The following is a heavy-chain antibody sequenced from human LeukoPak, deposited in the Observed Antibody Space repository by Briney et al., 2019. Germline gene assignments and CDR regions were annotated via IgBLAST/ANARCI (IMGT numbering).Heavy chain of an antibody. Sequence: EASVKVSCKASGYTFTGYYMHWVRQAPGQGLEWMGWMNPNSGNTGYAQKFQGRVTMTRNTSISTAYMELSSLRSEDTDVYYWAREFRYYDSSGYYYPFDYWGQGTLVTVSS. V-gene: IGHV1-8*02. D-gene: IGHD3-22*01. CDR2: MNPNSGNT. J-gene: IGHJ4*02. CDR1: GYTFTGYY. CDR3: AREFRYYDSSGYYYPFDY.